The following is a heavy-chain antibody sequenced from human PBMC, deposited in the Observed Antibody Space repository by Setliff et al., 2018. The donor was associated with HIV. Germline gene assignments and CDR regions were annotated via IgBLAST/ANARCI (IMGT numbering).Heavy chain of an antibody. D-gene: IGHD6-19*01. CDR1: GYAITSGFY. CDR2: IYHSGTT. V-gene: IGHV4-38-2*02. J-gene: IGHJ4*02. Sequence: SETLSLTCAVSGYAITSGFYWGWIRQPPGKGLEWIGNIYHSGTTYYNPSLKSRVTMSVDSSGNQFSLTLTSVTAADTAVYYCARDPNTGWYYLDFWGPGALVTVSS. CDR3: ARDPNTGWYYLDF.